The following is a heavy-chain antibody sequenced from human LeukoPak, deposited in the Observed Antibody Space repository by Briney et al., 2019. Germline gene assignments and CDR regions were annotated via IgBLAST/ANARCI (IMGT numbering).Heavy chain of an antibody. J-gene: IGHJ4*02. CDR2: ISSSSSYI. V-gene: IGHV3-21*01. CDR1: EFTFSSYS. CDR3: ARDPDEYYFDY. Sequence: GGSLRLSCAASEFTFSSYSMNWVRQAPGKGLEWVSSISSSSSYIYYADSVKGRFTISRDNAKNSLYLQMNSLRAEDTAVYYCARDPDEYYFDYWGQGTLVTVSS.